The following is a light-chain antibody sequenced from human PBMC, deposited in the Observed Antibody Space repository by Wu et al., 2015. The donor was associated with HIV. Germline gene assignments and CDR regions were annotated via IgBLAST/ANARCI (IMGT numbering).Light chain of an antibody. CDR2: GAS. J-gene: IGKJ1*01. CDR1: QSVSSNS. Sequence: EIVLTQSPGALPLSPGERATLSCRASQSVSSNSLAWYQQKPGQAPRLLIYGASTRATGIPDRFSGSGSETDFTLTISRLEPEDFATYYCLQDLTYPRTFGQGTQVEN. V-gene: IGKV3-20*01. CDR3: LQDLTYPRT.